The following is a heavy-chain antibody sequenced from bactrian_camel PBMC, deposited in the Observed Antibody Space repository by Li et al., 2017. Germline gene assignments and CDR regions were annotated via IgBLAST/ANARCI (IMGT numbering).Heavy chain of an antibody. CDR3: AASGGQLGRWCYEFPVNWVSWLYN. J-gene: IGHJ4*01. CDR2: ISRRGGST. CDR1: SYTSEYSPSMHY. D-gene: IGHD3*01. V-gene: IGHV3S63*01. Sequence: VQLVESGGGSVQAGGSLRLSCAASSYTSEYSPSMHYMAWFRQAPGKEREGVASISRRGGSTLTDSVKGRFTISQDGAKNTLYLHMNNLKPEDTAMYHCAASGGQLGRWCYEFPVNWVSWLYNWGQGTQVTVS.